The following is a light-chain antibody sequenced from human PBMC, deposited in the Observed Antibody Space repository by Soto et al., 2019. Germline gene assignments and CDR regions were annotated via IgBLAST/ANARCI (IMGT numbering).Light chain of an antibody. J-gene: IGLJ1*01. Sequence: QSVLTQPASLSWSPGQSIALSFTGTSSDVGAFNYVSWYQQHPGKAPKFMIFDVSSRPSGVSDRFSGSKSGNTASLTISGLQTEDEADYYCASYTTSSTYVFGTGTKVTVL. V-gene: IGLV2-14*03. CDR1: SSDVGAFNY. CDR3: ASYTTSSTYV. CDR2: DVS.